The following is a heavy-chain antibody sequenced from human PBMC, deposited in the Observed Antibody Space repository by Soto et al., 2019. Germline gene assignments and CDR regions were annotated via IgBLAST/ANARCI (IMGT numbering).Heavy chain of an antibody. Sequence: PGGSLRLSCAASGFTFSSYWMHWVRQAPGKGLVWVSRINSDGSSTSYADSVKGRFTISRDNAKNTLYLQMNSLRAEDTAVYYCARDWSSGSSSWYIHELYPYYYGMDVWGQGT. V-gene: IGHV3-74*01. D-gene: IGHD6-13*01. CDR3: ARDWSSGSSSWYIHELYPYYYGMDV. CDR1: GFTFSSYW. J-gene: IGHJ6*02. CDR2: INSDGSST.